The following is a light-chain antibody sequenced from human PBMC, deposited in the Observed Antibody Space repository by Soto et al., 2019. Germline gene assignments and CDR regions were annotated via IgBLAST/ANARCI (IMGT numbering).Light chain of an antibody. CDR3: QQYNSYSKT. Sequence: DIQMTQSPSTLSASVGDRVTITCRASQRSTSWLAWYQQKPGKAPKLLIYKASTLKSGVPSRFSGSGSGTEFTLTISSLQPDDFATYYCQQYNSYSKTFGQGTKVDIK. V-gene: IGKV1-5*03. J-gene: IGKJ1*01. CDR1: QRSTSW. CDR2: KAS.